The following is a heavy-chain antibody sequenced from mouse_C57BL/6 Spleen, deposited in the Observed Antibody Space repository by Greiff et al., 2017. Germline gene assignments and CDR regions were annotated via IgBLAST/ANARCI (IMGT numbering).Heavy chain of an antibody. CDR1: GFSLTSYG. J-gene: IGHJ4*01. CDR2: IWSGGST. D-gene: IGHD2-4*01. Sequence: QVQLKESGPGLVQPSQRLSITCTVSGFSLTSYGVHWVRQSPGKGLEWLGVIWSGGSTDYNAAFISRLSISKDNSKSQVFFKMNSLQADDTAIYYCATQIYYDYEDAMDYWGQGTSVTVSS. CDR3: ATQIYYDYEDAMDY. V-gene: IGHV2-2*01.